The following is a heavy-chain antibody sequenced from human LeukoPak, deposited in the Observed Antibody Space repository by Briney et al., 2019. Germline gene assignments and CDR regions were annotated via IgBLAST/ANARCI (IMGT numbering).Heavy chain of an antibody. J-gene: IGHJ6*04. Sequence: GASVKVSSKASGYTFTSYYMHWVRQAPGQGLEWMGIINPSGDSTSYAQKFQGRVTMTRDTSTSTVYMELSSLRSEDTAVYYCARDGTSYYYGSGSPHYYGMDVWGKGTTVAVSS. D-gene: IGHD3-10*01. CDR2: INPSGDST. CDR1: GYTFTSYY. CDR3: ARDGTSYYYGSGSPHYYGMDV. V-gene: IGHV1-46*01.